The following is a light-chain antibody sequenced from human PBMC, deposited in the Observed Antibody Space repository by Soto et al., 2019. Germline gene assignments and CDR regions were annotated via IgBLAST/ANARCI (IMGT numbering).Light chain of an antibody. CDR2: ASF. Sequence: AIQMTQSSSSLSASVGDRVTITCRASQDIRTELGWYQQKPGKAPQLLIYASFNLQSGVPSRFSGSGSGTDFTLTINSLQPEDFATYYCLQDSKYPRTFGQGTKVEIK. CDR1: QDIRTE. V-gene: IGKV1-6*01. J-gene: IGKJ1*01. CDR3: LQDSKYPRT.